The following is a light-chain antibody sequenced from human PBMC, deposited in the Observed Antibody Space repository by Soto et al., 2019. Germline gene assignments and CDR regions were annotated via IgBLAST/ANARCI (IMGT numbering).Light chain of an antibody. V-gene: IGKV3-15*01. CDR3: QEYNNWHPIT. CDR1: QSVSSK. J-gene: IGKJ4*02. Sequence: EIVMTQSPATLSVSPGERATLSCRASQSVSSKLAWYQQKPGQAPRLLIYGASTRATGIPARFSGRGYGTEFYLTISSLQSEDVSVYYCQEYNNWHPITCGGGTKVEIK. CDR2: GAS.